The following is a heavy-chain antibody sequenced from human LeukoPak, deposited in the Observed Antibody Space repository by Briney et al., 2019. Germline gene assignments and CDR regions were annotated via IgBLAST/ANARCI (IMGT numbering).Heavy chain of an antibody. CDR2: FDPEDGET. D-gene: IGHD1-26*01. CDR1: GYTLTELS. CDR3: ATVGKWELLPKFDY. J-gene: IGHJ4*02. Sequence: ASVKVSCKVSGYTLTELSMHWVGQAPGKGLEWMGGFDPEDGETIYAQKFQGRVTMTEDTSTDTAYMELSSLRSEDTAVYYCATVGKWELLPKFDYWGQGTLVTVSS. V-gene: IGHV1-24*01.